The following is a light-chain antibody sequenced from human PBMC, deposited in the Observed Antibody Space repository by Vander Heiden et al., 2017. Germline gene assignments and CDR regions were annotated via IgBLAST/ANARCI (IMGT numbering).Light chain of an antibody. CDR1: KLGDKY. Sequence: SYELTQPPSVSLSPGQPASITGYGDKLGDKYACWYQQKPGQSPGLDIYQDNKRTSGIPERFSGSNSGNTATLTISGTQPMDEAYYYCQAWDSSTLVFGGGTKLTVL. CDR2: QDN. V-gene: IGLV3-1*01. J-gene: IGLJ2*01. CDR3: QAWDSSTLV.